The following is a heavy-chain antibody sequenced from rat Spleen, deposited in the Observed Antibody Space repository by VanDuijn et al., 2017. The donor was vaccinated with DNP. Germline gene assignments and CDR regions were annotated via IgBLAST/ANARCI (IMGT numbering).Heavy chain of an antibody. CDR1: GFTFSNYY. D-gene: IGHD1-1*01. V-gene: IGHV5S11*01. J-gene: IGHJ3*01. Sequence: EVQLAESGGGLVQPGRSLKLSCAASGFTFSNYYMAWVRQAPTKGLEWVAAISTGGGNTYYRDSVKGRFTISRDNAKSTLYLQMDSLRSEETATYYCARRTTVSPVYFDYWGQGTLVTVSS. CDR2: ISTGGGNT. CDR3: ARRTTVSPVYFDY.